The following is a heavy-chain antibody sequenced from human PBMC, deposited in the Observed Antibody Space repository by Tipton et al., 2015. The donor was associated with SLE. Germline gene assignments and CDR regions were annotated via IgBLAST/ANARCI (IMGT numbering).Heavy chain of an antibody. CDR2: IYVNGYT. Sequence: TLSLTCTVSDGSISNSAYYWAWIRQPAGEGLEWIGRIYVNGYTNYNPSLESRVTMSIDKSESQFSLKMKSVTAADTAVYYCARGGEWSHDYWGQGTPVTVSS. J-gene: IGHJ4*02. D-gene: IGHD3-3*01. V-gene: IGHV4-61*02. CDR3: ARGGEWSHDY. CDR1: DGSISNSAYY.